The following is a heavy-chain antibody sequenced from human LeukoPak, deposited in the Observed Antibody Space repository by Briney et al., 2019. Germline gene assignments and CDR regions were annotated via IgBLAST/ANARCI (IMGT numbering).Heavy chain of an antibody. V-gene: IGHV3-21*01. Sequence: GGSLRLSCAASGFTFSSYSMNWVRQAPGKGLEWVSSISSSGSYIYYADSVKGRFTISRDNARNSLYLQMNSLRAEDTAVYYCARFYSSSSRSFDPWGQGTLVTVSS. CDR2: ISSSGSYI. CDR1: GFTFSSYS. CDR3: ARFYSSSSRSFDP. J-gene: IGHJ5*02. D-gene: IGHD6-6*01.